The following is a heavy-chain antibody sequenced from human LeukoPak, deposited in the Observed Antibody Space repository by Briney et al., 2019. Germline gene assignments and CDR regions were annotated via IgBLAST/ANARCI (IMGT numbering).Heavy chain of an antibody. CDR2: ISAYNGNT. CDR3: ARGYYYDSSGEHISTGPFDY. Sequence: GASVKVSCKASGYTFTSYGISWARQAPGQELEWMGWISAYNGNTNYAQKLQGRVTMTTDTSTSTAYMELRSLRSDDTAVYYCARGYYYDSSGEHISTGPFDYWGQGTLVTVSS. D-gene: IGHD3-22*01. V-gene: IGHV1-18*01. J-gene: IGHJ4*02. CDR1: GYTFTSYG.